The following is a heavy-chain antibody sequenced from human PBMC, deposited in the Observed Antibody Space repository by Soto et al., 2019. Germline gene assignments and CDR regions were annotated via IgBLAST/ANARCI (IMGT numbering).Heavy chain of an antibody. CDR1: GYFISNGYY. D-gene: IGHD6-13*01. Sequence: PSETLSLTCAVSGYFISNGYYWNWIRQPPGKGLEWIGSVYHSGTTYYNPSLKSRVTISLDTSKNHFSLMLSSVTAADTAVYHCARSLYSSSWYAGDRGQGTLVTVSS. CDR2: VYHSGTT. V-gene: IGHV4-38-2*01. CDR3: ARSLYSSSWYAGD. J-gene: IGHJ4*02.